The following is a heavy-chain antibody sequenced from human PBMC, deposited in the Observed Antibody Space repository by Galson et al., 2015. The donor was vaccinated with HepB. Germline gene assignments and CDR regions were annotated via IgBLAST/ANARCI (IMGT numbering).Heavy chain of an antibody. D-gene: IGHD4-11*01. CDR1: GYTFTGYY. CDR2: INPNSGGT. CDR3: ARALSNYVAGLDY. J-gene: IGHJ4*02. Sequence: SVKVSCKASGYTFTGYYMHWVRQAPGQGLEWMGWINPNSGGTNYAQKFQGWVTMTRDTSISTAYMELSRLRSDDTAVYYCARALSNYVAGLDYWGQGTLVTVSS. V-gene: IGHV1-2*04.